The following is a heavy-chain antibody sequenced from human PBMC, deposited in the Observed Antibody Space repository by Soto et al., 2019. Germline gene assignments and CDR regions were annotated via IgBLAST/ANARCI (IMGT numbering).Heavy chain of an antibody. V-gene: IGHV4-59*08. CDR2: IYYSGST. J-gene: IGHJ4*02. CDR1: GGSISSYY. Sequence: QVQLQESGPGLVKPSETLSLTCTVSGGSISSYYWSWIRQPPGKGLEWIGYIYYSGSTNYNPSLKSRVVISLDTSKNPFSLKLISVTAADPAVCYCARHFYYDSSGYLPGNFDYWGQGTLVTVSS. CDR3: ARHFYYDSSGYLPGNFDY. D-gene: IGHD3-22*01.